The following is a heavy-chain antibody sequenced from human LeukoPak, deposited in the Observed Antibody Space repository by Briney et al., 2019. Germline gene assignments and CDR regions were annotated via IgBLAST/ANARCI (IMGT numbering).Heavy chain of an antibody. CDR2: IYYSGST. CDR3: ARQTRDYFDY. Sequence: TSETLSLTCTVSGGSISSSSYYWGWTRQPPGKVLEWIGSIYYSGSTYYNPSLKSRVTISVDTSKNQFSLKLSSVTAADTAVYYCARQTRDYFDYWGQGTLVTVSS. V-gene: IGHV4-39*01. CDR1: GGSISSSSYY. J-gene: IGHJ4*02.